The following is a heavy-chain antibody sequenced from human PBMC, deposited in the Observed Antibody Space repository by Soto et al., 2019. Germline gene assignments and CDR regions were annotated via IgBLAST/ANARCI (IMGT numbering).Heavy chain of an antibody. J-gene: IGHJ4*02. V-gene: IGHV3-9*01. Sequence: GGSLRLSCAASGFTFDDYAMHWVRQAPGKGLEWVSGISWNSGSIGYADSVKGRFTISRDNAKNSLYLQMNSLRAEDTALYYCAKDLKSYSSSSMGYWGQGTLVTVSS. CDR2: ISWNSGSI. D-gene: IGHD6-6*01. CDR1: GFTFDDYA. CDR3: AKDLKSYSSSSMGY.